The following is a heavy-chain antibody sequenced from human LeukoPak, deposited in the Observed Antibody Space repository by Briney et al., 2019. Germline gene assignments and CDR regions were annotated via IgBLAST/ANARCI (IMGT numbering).Heavy chain of an antibody. V-gene: IGHV3-53*01. Sequence: GGSLRLSCAASGFTVSSNYMSWVRQAPGKGLEWVSVIYSGGSTYYADTVRGRFDISRDNSKNRLFLQMNSLRVEDSGVYYCAKRVPLTALDSWGQGTLVTVSS. D-gene: IGHD3-3*01. CDR3: AKRVPLTALDS. CDR2: IYSGGST. CDR1: GFTVSSNY. J-gene: IGHJ5*01.